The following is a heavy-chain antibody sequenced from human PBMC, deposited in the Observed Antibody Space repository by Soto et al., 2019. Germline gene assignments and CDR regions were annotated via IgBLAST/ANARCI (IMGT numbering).Heavy chain of an antibody. J-gene: IGHJ4*02. Sequence: QVQLVESGGGVVQPGRSLRLSCAASGFTFSSYGMHWVRQAPGKGLEWVAVIWYDGSNKYYADSVKGRFTISRDNSKNTLYLQMNSLRAEDTAVYYCARRGDSSGYYSMVHWGQGTLVTVSS. CDR1: GFTFSSYG. CDR3: ARRGDSSGYYSMVH. V-gene: IGHV3-33*01. D-gene: IGHD3-22*01. CDR2: IWYDGSNK.